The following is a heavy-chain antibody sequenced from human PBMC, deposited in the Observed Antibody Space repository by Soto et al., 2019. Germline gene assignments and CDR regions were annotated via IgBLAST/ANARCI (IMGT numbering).Heavy chain of an antibody. D-gene: IGHD3-22*01. V-gene: IGHV3-30*03. Sequence: QVQLVESGGGVVQPGRSLTLSCAASEFTFSSYGIHWVRQAPGKGLEWVAIISYDGNNKQYADSVKGRFTISRDNSKSTVHLQMNSLRVEDTAVYYCARDTYYHDSSGYYVFDCWGQGTLVTVSS. CDR3: ARDTYYHDSSGYYVFDC. CDR1: EFTFSSYG. CDR2: ISYDGNNK. J-gene: IGHJ4*02.